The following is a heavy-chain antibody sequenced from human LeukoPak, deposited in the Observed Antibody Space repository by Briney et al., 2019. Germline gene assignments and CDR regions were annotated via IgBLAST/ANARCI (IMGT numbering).Heavy chain of an antibody. CDR2: IYPGDSDS. D-gene: IGHD5-12*01. Sequence: GESLKISCQCSGYSFTSHWIAWVRQIPGKGLEWMGIIYPGDSDSKYSPSFQGQVTISVDKSVSTAYLQWSSLKASDSAMYYCVRQGIYSGQEEVGVDYWGQGTLVTVSS. V-gene: IGHV5-51*01. CDR3: VRQGIYSGQEEVGVDY. CDR1: GYSFTSHW. J-gene: IGHJ4*02.